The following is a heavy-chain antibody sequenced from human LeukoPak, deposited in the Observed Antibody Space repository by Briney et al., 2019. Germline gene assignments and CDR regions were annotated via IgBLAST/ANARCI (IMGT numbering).Heavy chain of an antibody. D-gene: IGHD6-13*01. J-gene: IGHJ4*02. CDR1: GFTFSTYW. CDR2: IKHDGSEK. V-gene: IGHV3-7*04. CDR3: ARITGIEAAGDY. Sequence: PGESLKISCAASGFTFSTYWMSWVRQAPGRGLEWVANIKHDGSEKFYVDSVRGRFTISRDNAKNSLYLQLNSLRAEDTALYYCARITGIEAAGDYWGQGTLVTVSS.